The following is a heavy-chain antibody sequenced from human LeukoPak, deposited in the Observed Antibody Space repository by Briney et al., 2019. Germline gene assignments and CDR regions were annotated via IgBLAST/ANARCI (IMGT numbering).Heavy chain of an antibody. Sequence: GGSLRLSCAASGFTFSSYAMNWVRQAPGKGLEWVSGISGSGASTYYADSVKGRFTISRDNSKNTLYLQMNSLRAEDTAVYYCAKRGYCSGGSCFDAFDIWGQGTMVTVSS. CDR3: AKRGYCSGGSCFDAFDI. D-gene: IGHD2-15*01. J-gene: IGHJ3*02. CDR2: ISGSGAST. V-gene: IGHV3-23*01. CDR1: GFTFSSYA.